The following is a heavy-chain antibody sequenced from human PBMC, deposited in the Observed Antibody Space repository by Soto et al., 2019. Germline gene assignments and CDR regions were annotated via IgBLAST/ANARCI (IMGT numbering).Heavy chain of an antibody. CDR3: AKDYYETSGYYYGMDV. Sequence: ASVKVSCKASGYTFTGYYMHWVRQAPGQGLEWMGWINPNSGGTNYAQKFQGRVTMTRDTSISTAYMELSRLRSDDTAVYYCAKDYYETSGYYYGMDVWGQGTTVTV. J-gene: IGHJ6*02. CDR2: INPNSGGT. V-gene: IGHV1-2*02. CDR1: GYTFTGYY. D-gene: IGHD3-22*01.